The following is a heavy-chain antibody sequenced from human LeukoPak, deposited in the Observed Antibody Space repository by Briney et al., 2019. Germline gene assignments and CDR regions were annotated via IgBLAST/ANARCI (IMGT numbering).Heavy chain of an antibody. D-gene: IGHD3-3*01. CDR3: ALTDFWSGYSLDY. V-gene: IGHV3-64*01. CDR1: GFTFSSYA. CDR2: ISSNGGST. J-gene: IGHJ4*02. Sequence: GGSLRLSCAASGFTFSSYAMHWVRQAPGKGLEYVSAISSNGGSTYYANSVKGRFTISRDNSKNTLYLQMGSLRAEDMAVYYCALTDFWSGYSLDYWGQGTLVTVSS.